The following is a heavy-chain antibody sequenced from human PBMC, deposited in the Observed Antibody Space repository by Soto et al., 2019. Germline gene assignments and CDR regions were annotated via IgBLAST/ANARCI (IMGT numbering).Heavy chain of an antibody. CDR3: AKEGDGSSQGLFAFDI. Sequence: QVQLVESGGGVVQPGRSLRLSCAASGFTFSSYGMHWVRQAPGKGLEGVAVISYDGSNKYYADSVKGRFTISRDNSKNTLYLQMNSLRAEDTAVYYCAKEGDGSSQGLFAFDIWGQGTMVTVSS. J-gene: IGHJ3*02. CDR2: ISYDGSNK. V-gene: IGHV3-30*18. D-gene: IGHD2-2*01. CDR1: GFTFSSYG.